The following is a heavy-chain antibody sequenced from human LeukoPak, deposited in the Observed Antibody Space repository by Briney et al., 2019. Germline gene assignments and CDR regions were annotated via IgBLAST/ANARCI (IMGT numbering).Heavy chain of an antibody. Sequence: SETLSLTCTVSGGSISNYYWNWIRRPPGKGPEWIGYMSNSGHTNYNPSLKSRVSISVDASRHQFSLDLSSVTAADTAVYFCARGAGNYFVFDYWGQGTLVTVSS. CDR1: GGSISNYY. V-gene: IGHV4-59*01. CDR3: ARGAGNYFVFDY. J-gene: IGHJ4*02. D-gene: IGHD1-26*01. CDR2: MSNSGHT.